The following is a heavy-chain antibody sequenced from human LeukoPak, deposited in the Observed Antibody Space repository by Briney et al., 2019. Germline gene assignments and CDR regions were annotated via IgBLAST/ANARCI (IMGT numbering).Heavy chain of an antibody. J-gene: IGHJ6*02. D-gene: IGHD4-17*01. CDR1: GFSFDDYT. V-gene: IGHV3-9*01. CDR2: ISWNSGNI. Sequence: GGSLRLSCAASGFSFDDYTMHWVRQAPGKGLEWVSGISWNSGNIGYADSVRGRFTISRDNAKNSLYLQMNSLRPEDTALYYCANHYGDYYGMDVWGQGTTLIVSS. CDR3: ANHYGDYYGMDV.